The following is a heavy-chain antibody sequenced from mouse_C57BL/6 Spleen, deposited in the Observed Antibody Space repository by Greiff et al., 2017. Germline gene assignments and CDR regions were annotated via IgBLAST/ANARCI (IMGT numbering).Heavy chain of an antibody. D-gene: IGHD1-1*02. CDR3: TRDEGGIVFDY. Sequence: EVKLVESGEGLVKPGGSLKLSCAASGFTFSSYAMSWVRQTPEKRLEWVAYISSGGDYIYYADTVKGRFTISRDNARNTLYLQMSSLKSEDTAMYYCTRDEGGIVFDYWGQGTTLTVSS. J-gene: IGHJ2*01. CDR2: ISSGGDYI. CDR1: GFTFSSYA. V-gene: IGHV5-9-1*02.